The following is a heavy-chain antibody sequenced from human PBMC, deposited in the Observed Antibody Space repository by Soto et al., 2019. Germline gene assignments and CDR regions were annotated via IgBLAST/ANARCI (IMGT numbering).Heavy chain of an antibody. J-gene: IGHJ6*02. CDR2: IYYSGTT. CDR1: GGSISSGANY. CDR3: ARDMKCEKDGGYYYYGTDV. D-gene: IGHD3-10*01. Sequence: PAETLSLTCTVSGGSISSGANYWGWLRQYPGKGLDWIGYIYYSGTTYYNPSLKSLVTISLDTSKNQFLLNLSSVTAADTVVYLCARDMKCEKDGGYYYYGTDVWGQGTTVTVSS. V-gene: IGHV4-31*01.